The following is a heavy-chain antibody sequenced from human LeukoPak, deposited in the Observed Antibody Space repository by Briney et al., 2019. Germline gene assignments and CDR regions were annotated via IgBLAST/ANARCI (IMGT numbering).Heavy chain of an antibody. CDR1: GFTFSIYA. Sequence: GGSLRLSCAASGFTFSIYAMHWVRQAPGKGLEWVAVISNDGSDKYYADSVKGHFTISRDNSKNTLYLQMNSLRAEDTAEYYCAKRLSGYCSGGSCYYSAIDVWGQGTMVTVS. CDR2: ISNDGSDK. V-gene: IGHV3-30*04. D-gene: IGHD2-15*01. J-gene: IGHJ3*01. CDR3: AKRLSGYCSGGSCYYSAIDV.